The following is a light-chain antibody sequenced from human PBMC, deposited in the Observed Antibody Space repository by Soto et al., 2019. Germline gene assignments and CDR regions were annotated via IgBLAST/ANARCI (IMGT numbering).Light chain of an antibody. Sequence: ERVLTQSPATLSVSPGERATLSCRASRSVATNLAWYQQKPGQAPSLLIQGASARATGVPARFSGSGSGTEFTLTISGLQSEDSAVYYCEQYADWYSFGQGTKLEIK. V-gene: IGKV3-15*01. CDR2: GAS. CDR3: EQYADWYS. J-gene: IGKJ2*03. CDR1: RSVATN.